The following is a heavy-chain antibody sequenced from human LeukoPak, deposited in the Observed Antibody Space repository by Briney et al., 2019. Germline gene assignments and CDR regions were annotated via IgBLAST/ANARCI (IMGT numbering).Heavy chain of an antibody. Sequence: GGSLRLSCAASGFTFSSYSMNWVRQAPGKGLEWVSSISSSSSYIYYADSVKGRFTISRDNAKNSLYLQMNSLRAEDTAVYYCARSLAVTGTVYFDYWGQGTLVTVSS. J-gene: IGHJ4*02. D-gene: IGHD4-17*01. CDR3: ARSLAVTGTVYFDY. V-gene: IGHV3-21*01. CDR1: GFTFSSYS. CDR2: ISSSSSYI.